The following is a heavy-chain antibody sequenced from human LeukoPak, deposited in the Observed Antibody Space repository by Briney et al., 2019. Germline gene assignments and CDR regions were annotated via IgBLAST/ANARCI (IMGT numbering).Heavy chain of an antibody. CDR3: ARGRGYDGSDYYYGFFDY. CDR2: IWFDGSKK. CDR1: GLTFSTYG. V-gene: IGHV3-33*08. D-gene: IGHD3-22*01. Sequence: PGGSLRLSCAASGLTFSTYGMHWVRQAPGKGLEWVAVIWFDGSKKYHADSVKGRFTISRDNSKNTLYLQTNSLRAEDTAVYYCARGRGYDGSDYYYGFFDYWGQGTLVTVSS. J-gene: IGHJ4*02.